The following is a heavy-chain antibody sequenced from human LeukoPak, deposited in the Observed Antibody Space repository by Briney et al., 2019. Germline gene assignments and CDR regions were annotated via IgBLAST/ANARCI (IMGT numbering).Heavy chain of an antibody. CDR3: ARVAYYDSSGYYPNWFDP. D-gene: IGHD3-22*01. CDR1: GFTFSSYS. Sequence: GGSLRLSCAASGFTFSSYSMNWVRQAPGKGLEWVSSISSSSSYIYYADSVKGRFTISRDNAKNSLYLQMNSLRAEDTAVYYCARVAYYDSSGYYPNWFDPWGQGTLVTVSS. V-gene: IGHV3-21*01. J-gene: IGHJ5*02. CDR2: ISSSSSYI.